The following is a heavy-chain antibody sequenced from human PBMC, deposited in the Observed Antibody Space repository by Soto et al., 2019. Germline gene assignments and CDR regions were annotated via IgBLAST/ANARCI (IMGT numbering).Heavy chain of an antibody. CDR2: ISSSSSYI. V-gene: IGHV3-21*01. CDR3: ARDGGSSGQQNYYYYMDV. D-gene: IGHD6-19*01. Sequence: GGSLRLSCAASGFTFSSYSMNWVRQAPGKGLEWVSSISSSSSYIYYADSVKGRFTISRDNAKNSLYLQMNSLRAEDTAVYYCARDGGSSGQQNYYYYMDVWGKGTTVTVSS. CDR1: GFTFSSYS. J-gene: IGHJ6*03.